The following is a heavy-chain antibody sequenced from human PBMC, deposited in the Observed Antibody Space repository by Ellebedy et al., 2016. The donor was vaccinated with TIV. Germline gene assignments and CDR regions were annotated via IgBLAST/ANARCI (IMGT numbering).Heavy chain of an antibody. CDR1: GGSVSSGSYY. CDR2: IYYSGST. D-gene: IGHD2-15*01. CDR3: ASVYCSGGSCYNDY. Sequence: MPSETLSLTCTVSGGSVSSGSYYWSWIRQPPGKGLEWIGYIYYSGSTNYNPSLKSRVTISVDTSKNQFSLKLSSVTAADTAVYYCASVYCSGGSCYNDYWGQGTLVTVSS. J-gene: IGHJ4*02. V-gene: IGHV4-61*01.